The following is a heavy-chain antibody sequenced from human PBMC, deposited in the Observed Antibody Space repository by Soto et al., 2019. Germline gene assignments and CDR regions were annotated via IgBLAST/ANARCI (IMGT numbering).Heavy chain of an antibody. V-gene: IGHV3-30*18. J-gene: IGHJ4*02. CDR2: ISYDGSNK. Sequence: PGGSLRLSCAASGFTFSSYGMHWVRQAPGKGLEWVAVISYDGSNKYYADSVKGRFTISRDNSKNTLYLQMNSLRAEDTAVYYCAKGIAVAGGRVYWGQGTLVTVSS. CDR3: AKGIAVAGGRVY. D-gene: IGHD6-19*01. CDR1: GFTFSSYG.